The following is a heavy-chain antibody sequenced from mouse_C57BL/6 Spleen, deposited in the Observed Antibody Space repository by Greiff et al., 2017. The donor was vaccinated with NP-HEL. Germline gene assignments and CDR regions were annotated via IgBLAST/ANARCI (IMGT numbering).Heavy chain of an antibody. CDR3: AREGLGRFDY. J-gene: IGHJ2*01. Sequence: VQLKESGGGLVKPGGSLKLSCAASGFTFSSYAMSWVRQTPEKRLEWVATISDGGSYTYYPDNVKGRFTISRDNAKNNLYLQMSHLKSEDTAMYYCAREGLGRFDYGGQGTTLTVSS. CDR1: GFTFSSYA. CDR2: ISDGGSYT. V-gene: IGHV5-4*01. D-gene: IGHD4-1*01.